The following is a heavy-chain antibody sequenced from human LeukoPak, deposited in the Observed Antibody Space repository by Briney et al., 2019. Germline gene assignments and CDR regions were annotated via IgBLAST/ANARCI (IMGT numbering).Heavy chain of an antibody. CDR3: ARGITGTTRGSQDYFDY. V-gene: IGHV1-8*01. CDR1: GYTFTSYD. D-gene: IGHD1-20*01. Sequence: GASVKVSCKASGYTFTSYDINWVRQATGQGLEWMGWMNPNSGNTGYAQKFQGRVTMTRNTSISTAYMESSSLRSEDTAVYYGARGITGTTRGSQDYFDYWGQGTLVTVSS. CDR2: MNPNSGNT. J-gene: IGHJ4*02.